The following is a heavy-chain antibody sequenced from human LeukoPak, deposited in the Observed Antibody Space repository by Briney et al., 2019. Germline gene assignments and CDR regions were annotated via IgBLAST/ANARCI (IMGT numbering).Heavy chain of an antibody. CDR2: IRYDGSNK. V-gene: IGHV3-30*02. CDR1: GFTFSSYG. J-gene: IGHJ6*03. D-gene: IGHD2-2*01. CDR3: AVLGKVVPAAEEDYYYYMDV. Sequence: GGSLRLSCAASGFTFSSYGMHWVRQAPGKGLEWVAFIRYDGSNKYYADSVKGRFTISRDNSKNTLYLQMNSLRVEDTAVYYCAVLGKVVPAAEEDYYYYMDVWGKGTTVTISS.